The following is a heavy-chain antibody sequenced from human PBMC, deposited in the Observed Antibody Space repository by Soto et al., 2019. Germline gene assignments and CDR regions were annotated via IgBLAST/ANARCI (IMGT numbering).Heavy chain of an antibody. Sequence: QVQLVQSGAEVKKPGSSVKVSCKASGGTFSSHIVSWVRQAPGQGLEWMGRIIPFLDITNYAQKFKGRATITADKSTSTAYMELRPLRSEDTALYYCAREVDESMHYWGQGTLVTVSS. CDR2: IIPFLDIT. V-gene: IGHV1-69*08. CDR3: AREVDESMHY. J-gene: IGHJ4*02. D-gene: IGHD2-2*01. CDR1: GGTFSSHI.